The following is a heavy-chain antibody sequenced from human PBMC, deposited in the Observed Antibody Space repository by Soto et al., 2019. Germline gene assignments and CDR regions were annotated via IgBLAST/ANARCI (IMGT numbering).Heavy chain of an antibody. V-gene: IGHV4-31*03. CDR1: GGSISSGGTGSY. D-gene: IGHD1-1*01. J-gene: IGHJ4*02. CDR3: ASGHDAYKVRY. Sequence: QVQLQESGPGLVKPSQTLSLTCTVSGGSISSGGTGSYWTWIRQLPGKGLEWIGYIYYTGNTYYNPALKSRPTRSIDPSENQFSLKLTSVPPADTAVYFCASGHDAYKVRYWGQGTLVTVSS. CDR2: IYYTGNT.